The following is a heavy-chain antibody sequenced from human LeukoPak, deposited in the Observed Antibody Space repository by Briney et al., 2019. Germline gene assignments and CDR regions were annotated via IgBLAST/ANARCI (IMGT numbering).Heavy chain of an antibody. V-gene: IGHV3-7*01. CDR3: ARDGNDILTGLYYFDY. CDR2: IKQDGSEK. Sequence: GGSLRLSCAASGFTFSSYWMSWVRQAPGKGLEWVANIKQDGSEKYYVDSVKGRFTISRDNAKNSLYLQMNSLRAEDTAVYYCARDGNDILTGLYYFDYWGQGTLVTVSS. J-gene: IGHJ4*02. D-gene: IGHD3-9*01. CDR1: GFTFSSYW.